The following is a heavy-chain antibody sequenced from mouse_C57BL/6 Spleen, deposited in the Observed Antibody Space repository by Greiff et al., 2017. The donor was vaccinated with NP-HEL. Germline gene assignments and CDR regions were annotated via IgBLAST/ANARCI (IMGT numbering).Heavy chain of an antibody. V-gene: IGHV14-3*01. Sequence: EVQLQQSVAELVRPGASVKLSCTASGFNITNTYMHWVKQRPEQGLEWIGRIDPANGNTKYVPKFQGKATITADTSSNTAYLQLSSLTSEDTAIYYCARAHYRGYEGEYYAMDYWGQGTSVTVSS. CDR2: IDPANGNT. CDR1: GFNITNTY. D-gene: IGHD2-2*01. J-gene: IGHJ4*01. CDR3: ARAHYRGYEGEYYAMDY.